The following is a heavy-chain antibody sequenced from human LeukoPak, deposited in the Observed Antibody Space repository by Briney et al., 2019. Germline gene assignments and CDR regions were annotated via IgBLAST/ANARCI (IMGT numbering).Heavy chain of an antibody. D-gene: IGHD3-10*01. Sequence: GESLKISCKGSGYSFTSYWIGWVRQKPGKGLEWMGIIYPGDSDTRNSPSLQGQVIISVDKSISTAYLQWSSLKASDTAMYYCASSSHYYYGSGPLHAYYFDYWGQGTLVTVSS. CDR3: ASSSHYYYGSGPLHAYYFDY. CDR2: IYPGDSDT. V-gene: IGHV5-51*01. CDR1: GYSFTSYW. J-gene: IGHJ4*02.